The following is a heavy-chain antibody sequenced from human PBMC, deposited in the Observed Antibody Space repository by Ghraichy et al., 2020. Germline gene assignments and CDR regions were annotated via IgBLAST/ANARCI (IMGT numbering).Heavy chain of an antibody. Sequence: GGSLRLSCVTSGFSFENYGMTWVRQAPGKGLEWVSSISETGDTTHYADSVRGRFTISRDNAKNLLSLQMNSLTAEDTAVYYCANLTRRGSGFWGQGALVSVSS. D-gene: IGHD3-10*01. CDR1: GFSFENYG. V-gene: IGHV3-23*01. CDR2: ISETGDTT. CDR3: ANLTRRGSGF. J-gene: IGHJ4*02.